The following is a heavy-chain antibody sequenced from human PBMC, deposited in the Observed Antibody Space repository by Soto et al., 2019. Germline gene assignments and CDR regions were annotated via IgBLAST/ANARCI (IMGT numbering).Heavy chain of an antibody. CDR1: GFSLSTRGVG. J-gene: IGHJ4*02. D-gene: IGHD3-10*01. Sequence: QITLKESGPTLVKPTQTLTRTCTFSGFSLSTRGVGVGWIRQPPGKALEWLAVIYWDDDKRYSPSLKSRLTITKDTSKNQVVLTMTNMDPVDTGTYYCALLLMVRGYFDYWGQGTLVTVSS. V-gene: IGHV2-5*02. CDR2: IYWDDDK. CDR3: ALLLMVRGYFDY.